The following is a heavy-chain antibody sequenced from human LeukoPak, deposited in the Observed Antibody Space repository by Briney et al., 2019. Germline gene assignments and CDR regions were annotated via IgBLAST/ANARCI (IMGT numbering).Heavy chain of an antibody. CDR3: ARDGIAAAVAVNSS. J-gene: IGHJ4*02. CDR1: GFTFSSYW. Sequence: GGSLRLSCAASGFTFSSYWMSWVRQAPGKGLEWVANIKQDGSEKYYVDSVKGRFTISRDNAKNSLYLQMNSLRAEDTAAYYCARDGIAAAVAVNSSWGQGTLVTVSS. V-gene: IGHV3-7*01. D-gene: IGHD6-13*01. CDR2: IKQDGSEK.